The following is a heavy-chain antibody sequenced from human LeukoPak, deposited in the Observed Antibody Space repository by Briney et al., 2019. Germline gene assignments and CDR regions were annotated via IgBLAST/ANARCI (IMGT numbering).Heavy chain of an antibody. Sequence: ASVKVSCKTSGYSFTDYYMHWVRQAPGQGLEWMGWINPNTGGTDYAQKFQGRVTMTRDTSIGTAYMELRRLTSDDTAVYYCARDKHYYDSSGYQYYFDYWGQGSLVTVSS. CDR2: INPNTGGT. CDR1: GYSFTDYY. V-gene: IGHV1-2*02. CDR3: ARDKHYYDSSGYQYYFDY. D-gene: IGHD3-22*01. J-gene: IGHJ4*02.